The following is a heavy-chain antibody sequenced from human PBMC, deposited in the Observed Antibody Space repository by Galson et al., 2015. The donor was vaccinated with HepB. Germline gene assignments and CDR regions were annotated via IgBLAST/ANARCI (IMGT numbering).Heavy chain of an antibody. Sequence: SVKVSCKASGYTFTYHTIHWVRQAPGQRLEWMGWINAVHSNTKYSQKFKGRVTFTRDTSASTAHMYLSSLRSEDTAVYYCARETFYYDSSGYPSPCYFDYWGQGTLVTVSS. CDR1: GYTFTYHT. J-gene: IGHJ4*02. CDR2: INAVHSNT. D-gene: IGHD3-22*01. V-gene: IGHV1-3*01. CDR3: ARETFYYDSSGYPSPCYFDY.